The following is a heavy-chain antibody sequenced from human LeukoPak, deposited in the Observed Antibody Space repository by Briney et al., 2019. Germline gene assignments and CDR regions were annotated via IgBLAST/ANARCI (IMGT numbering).Heavy chain of an antibody. CDR3: ARGGYSYGFFDY. Sequence: PSETLSLTCTVSGSSISSYYWSWIRQPPGKGLEWIGYIYYSGSTNYNPSLKSRVTISVDTSKNQFSLKLSSVTAADTAVYYCARGGYSYGFFDYWGQGTLVTVSS. CDR2: IYYSGST. J-gene: IGHJ4*02. V-gene: IGHV4-59*01. D-gene: IGHD5-18*01. CDR1: GSSISSYY.